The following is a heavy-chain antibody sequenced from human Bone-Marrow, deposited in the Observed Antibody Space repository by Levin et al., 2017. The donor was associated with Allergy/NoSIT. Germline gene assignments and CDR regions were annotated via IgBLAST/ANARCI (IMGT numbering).Heavy chain of an antibody. D-gene: IGHD3-22*01. CDR3: ARENYYSSGYYFGYLDN. CDR1: GFTFTNYW. Sequence: GGSLRLSCAASGFTFTNYWMSWVRQAPGKGLEWVANIQQDGSQKYYVDSVKGRFIIYRDNAKNSMYLQMNSLRAEDTAVYYCARENYYSSGYYFGYLDNWGQGTLVTVSS. V-gene: IGHV3-7*01. CDR2: IQQDGSQK. J-gene: IGHJ4*02.